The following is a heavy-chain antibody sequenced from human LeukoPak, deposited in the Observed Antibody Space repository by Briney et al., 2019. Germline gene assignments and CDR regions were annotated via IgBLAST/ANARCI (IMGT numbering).Heavy chain of an antibody. CDR1: GYTFTGYF. CDR2: INPKSGGT. V-gene: IGHV1-2*02. J-gene: IGHJ4*02. CDR3: ARDPATGKNYYDSSGYLDY. Sequence: ASVKVSCKASGYTFTGYFMHWVRQAPGQGLGWMGWINPKSGGTNYAQKFQGRVTMTRDTSISTAYMELSGLRSDDTAVYYCARDPATGKNYYDSSGYLDYWGQGTLVTASS. D-gene: IGHD3-22*01.